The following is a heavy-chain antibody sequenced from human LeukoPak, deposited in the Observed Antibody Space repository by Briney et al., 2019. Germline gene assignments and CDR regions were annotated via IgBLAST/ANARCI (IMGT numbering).Heavy chain of an antibody. D-gene: IGHD6-19*01. J-gene: IGHJ5*02. Sequence: ASVKVSCKASGYSFTSYYMHWVRQAPGQGLEWMGIINPSGGSTSYAQKFQGRVTMTRDTSTGTVYMELSSLRSEDTAVYYCARDHGWSAPYNWFDPWGQGTLVTVSS. CDR1: GYSFTSYY. V-gene: IGHV1-46*01. CDR2: INPSGGST. CDR3: ARDHGWSAPYNWFDP.